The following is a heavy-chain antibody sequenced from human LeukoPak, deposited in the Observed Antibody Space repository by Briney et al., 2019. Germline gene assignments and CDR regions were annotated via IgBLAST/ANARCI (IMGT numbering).Heavy chain of an antibody. J-gene: IGHJ6*03. Sequence: PGGSLRLSCAASGFTFSNYWMSWVRQAPGKGLEWVANIKQGGSEKYYVDSVKGRFTISRDNAKNSLYLQMNSLRAEGTAVFYCARDVHSYGYNPIGYYYYYMDVWGKGTTVTVSS. CDR1: GFTFSNYW. V-gene: IGHV3-7*01. D-gene: IGHD5-18*01. CDR3: ARDVHSYGYNPIGYYYYYMDV. CDR2: IKQGGSEK.